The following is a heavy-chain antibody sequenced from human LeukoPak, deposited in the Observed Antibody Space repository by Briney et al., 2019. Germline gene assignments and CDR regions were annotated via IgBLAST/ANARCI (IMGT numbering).Heavy chain of an antibody. J-gene: IGHJ4*02. V-gene: IGHV3-30*02. CDR2: IRYDGSNK. CDR1: GFTFSSYG. D-gene: IGHD3-22*01. CDR3: AKDRSGYADTFDY. Sequence: GGSLRLSCAASGFTFSSYGMHWVRQAPGKGLEWVAFIRYDGSNKYYADSVKGRFTISRDNSKNTLYLQMNSLRAEDTAVYYCAKDRSGYADTFDYWGQGTLVTVSS.